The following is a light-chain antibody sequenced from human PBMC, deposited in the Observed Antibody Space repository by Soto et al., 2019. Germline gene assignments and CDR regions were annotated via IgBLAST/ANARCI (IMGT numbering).Light chain of an antibody. V-gene: IGLV3-21*02. J-gene: IGLJ2*01. CDR1: NIDTKS. CDR2: DDT. Sequence: SYYLTQPPSVSVAPGQTAKITCSGDNIDTKSMHWYQQRPGQAPVLVVHDDTDRAAGIPERFSGSKSGGTATLTISRVEAGDEADYYCQVWDIITYHVVFGGGTKVTVL. CDR3: QVWDIITYHVV.